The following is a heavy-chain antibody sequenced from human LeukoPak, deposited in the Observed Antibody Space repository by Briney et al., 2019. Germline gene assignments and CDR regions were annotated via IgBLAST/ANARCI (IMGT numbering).Heavy chain of an antibody. CDR1: GGSISSSSYY. CDR2: IYYSGSI. Sequence: SETLSLTCTISGGSISSSSYYWGWIRQPPGKGLEWIGNIYYSGSIYYNPSLQSRVTISVDTSKNQFSLKLSSVTAADTAVYYCVRRSDLTTNVDYWGQGTLVTVSS. V-gene: IGHV4-39*01. CDR3: VRRSDLTTNVDY. D-gene: IGHD2-15*01. J-gene: IGHJ4*02.